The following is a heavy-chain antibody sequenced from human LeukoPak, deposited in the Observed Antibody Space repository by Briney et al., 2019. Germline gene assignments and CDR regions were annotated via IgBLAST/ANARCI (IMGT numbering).Heavy chain of an antibody. CDR1: GGSFSGYY. V-gene: IGHV4-34*01. CDR2: INHSGST. CDR3: ARGLGYRKAAIRFRNWFDP. Sequence: SETLSLTCAVYGGSFSGYYWSWIRQPPGKGLEWIEEINHSGSTNYNPSLKSRVTISVDTSKNQFSLKLSSVTAADTAVYYCARGLGYRKAAIRFRNWFDPWGQGTLVTVSS. D-gene: IGHD2-2*02. J-gene: IGHJ5*02.